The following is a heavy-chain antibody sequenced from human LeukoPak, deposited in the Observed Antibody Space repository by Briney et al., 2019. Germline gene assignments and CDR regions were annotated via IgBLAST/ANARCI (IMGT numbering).Heavy chain of an antibody. CDR3: VRANFLYCSSTTCLFDY. CDR2: INPNDGDT. J-gene: IGHJ4*02. D-gene: IGHD2-2*01. V-gene: IGHV1-2*02. CDR1: GYTFTDYY. Sequence: ASVKVSCKASGYTFTDYYMHWVRQAPGQGFEWMGWINPNDGDTNYARKFQGRVTMTRDTSISTAHMEVSRLRSDDTAVYYCVRANFLYCSSTTCLFDYWGQGTLVTVSS.